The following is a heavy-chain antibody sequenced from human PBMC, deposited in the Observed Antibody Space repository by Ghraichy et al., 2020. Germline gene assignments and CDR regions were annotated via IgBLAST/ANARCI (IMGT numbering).Heavy chain of an antibody. CDR1: GGSFSGYY. D-gene: IGHD2-2*01. CDR3: ASNYQLPRYFDY. V-gene: IGHV4-34*01. CDR2: INHSGST. Sequence: SQTLSLTCAVYGGSFSGYYWSWIRQPPGKGLEWIGEINHSGSTNYNPSLKSRVTISVDTSKNQFSLKLSSVTAADTAVYYCASNYQLPRYFDYWGQGTLVTVSS. J-gene: IGHJ4*02.